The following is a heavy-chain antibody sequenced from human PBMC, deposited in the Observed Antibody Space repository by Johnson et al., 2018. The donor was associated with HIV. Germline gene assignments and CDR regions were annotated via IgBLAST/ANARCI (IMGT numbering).Heavy chain of an antibody. V-gene: IGHV3-23*04. CDR1: GFTFRSYA. J-gene: IGHJ3*02. D-gene: IGHD3-3*01. CDR3: ARATGWSGYADAFDI. CDR2: ISGSGSSI. Sequence: VQLVESGGGLVQPGGSLRLSCVASGFTFRSYAMSWVRQAPGKGLDWVSGISGSGSSINYADSVKGRFTISRDNSKNTLYLEMNSLKTEDTAVYYCARATGWSGYADAFDIWGQGTMVTVSS.